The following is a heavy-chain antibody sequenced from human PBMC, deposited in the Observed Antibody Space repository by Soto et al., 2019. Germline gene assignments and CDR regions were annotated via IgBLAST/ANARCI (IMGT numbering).Heavy chain of an antibody. CDR2: INPNSGDT. CDR1: GYTLTAHY. J-gene: IGHJ4*02. Sequence: QVQLVQSGAEVKKPGASVKVSCKASGYTLTAHYIHWVRQAPGQGLEWMGWINPNSGDTNYAQQFQGWVTMTRDTSNSTAYMELSRLTSGDTAVYYCARYDFWSGSFDYWGQGTLVTVSS. D-gene: IGHD3-3*01. CDR3: ARYDFWSGSFDY. V-gene: IGHV1-2*04.